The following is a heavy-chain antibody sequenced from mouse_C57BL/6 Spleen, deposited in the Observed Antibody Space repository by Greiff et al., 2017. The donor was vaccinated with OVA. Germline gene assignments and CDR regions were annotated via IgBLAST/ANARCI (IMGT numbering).Heavy chain of an antibody. CDR1: GYTFTSYW. CDR3: AMAGNYGYWGAMDY. D-gene: IGHD2-2*01. CDR2: IDPNSGGT. Sequence: QVQLQQPGAELVKPGASVKLSCKASGYTFTSYWMHWVKQRPGRGLEWIGRIDPNSGGTKYTEKFKSKATLTVDKPSSTAYLQLSSLTSEDSAVYDCAMAGNYGYWGAMDYWGQGTSVTVSS. J-gene: IGHJ4*01. V-gene: IGHV1-72*01.